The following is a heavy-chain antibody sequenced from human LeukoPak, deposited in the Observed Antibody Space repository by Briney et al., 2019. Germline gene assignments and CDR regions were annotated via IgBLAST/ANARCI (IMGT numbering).Heavy chain of an antibody. J-gene: IGHJ4*02. D-gene: IGHD5-18*01. CDR3: ARAVDTAMTAIN. CDR1: GGTFSSYA. Sequence: SVKVSCKASGGTFSSYAISWVRQAPGQGLEWMGGIIPIFGTANYAQKFQGRVTITTDESTSTAYKELSSLRSEDTAVYYCARAVDTAMTAINWGQGTLVTVSS. CDR2: IIPIFGTA. V-gene: IGHV1-69*05.